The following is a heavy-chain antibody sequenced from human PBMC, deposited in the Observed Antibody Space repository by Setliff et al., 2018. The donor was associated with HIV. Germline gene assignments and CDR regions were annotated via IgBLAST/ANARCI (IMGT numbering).Heavy chain of an antibody. CDR2: ISSGGST. CDR3: ARWTFLDYGVSSGDAFDF. D-gene: IGHD4-17*01. V-gene: IGHV3-NL1*01. J-gene: IGHJ3*01. CDR1: GFTFSTYG. Sequence: GGSLRLSCAASGFTFSTYGMHWVRQAPGKGLEWVAVISSGGSTYYADSVKGRFTISRDSSRNTLYIQMDSLRVEDTAVYYCARWTFLDYGVSSGDAFDFWGQGTMVTVSS.